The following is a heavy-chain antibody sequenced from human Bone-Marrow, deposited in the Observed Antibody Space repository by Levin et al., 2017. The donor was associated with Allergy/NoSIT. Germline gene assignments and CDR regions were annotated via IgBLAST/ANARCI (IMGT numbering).Heavy chain of an antibody. V-gene: IGHV3-73*01. D-gene: IGHD3-9*01. Sequence: GGSPRLSCAASGFTLSGSDMHWVRQASGEGLEWVGRIRSKSNNYATAYAASVKGRFTISRDDSQNTAYLQMNSLTTEDTAVYYCAPYDVLTGRIDYRGQGTLVTVSS. CDR1: GFTLSGSD. J-gene: IGHJ4*02. CDR3: APYDVLTGRIDY. CDR2: IRSKSNNYAT.